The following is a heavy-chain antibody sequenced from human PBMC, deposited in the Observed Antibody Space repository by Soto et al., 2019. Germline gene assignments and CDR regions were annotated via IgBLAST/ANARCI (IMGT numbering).Heavy chain of an antibody. D-gene: IGHD5-12*01. V-gene: IGHV1-69*12. CDR1: GGTFRTSA. Sequence: QVQLVQSGAEVKKPGSSVKVSCKASGGTFRTSAISWVRQAPGQGLEWVGGIMPVFRRPKYAQDFQDRVTITADESTSTAYIELSSLRSDDTAVYYCERDKDRLQLGANYYYVLEVGGQGTAVTVSS. CDR3: ERDKDRLQLGANYYYVLEV. J-gene: IGHJ6*02. CDR2: IMPVFRRP.